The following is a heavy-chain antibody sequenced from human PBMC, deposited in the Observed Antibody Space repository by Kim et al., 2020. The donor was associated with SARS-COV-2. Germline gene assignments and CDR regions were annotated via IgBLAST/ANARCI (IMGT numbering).Heavy chain of an antibody. V-gene: IGHV4-59*13. CDR1: GGSISSYY. J-gene: IGHJ4*02. CDR3: ARGQGNYFDY. Sequence: SETPSLTCTVSGGSISSYYWSWIRQPPGKGLEWIGYIYYSGSTNYNPSLKSRVTISVDTSKNQFSLKLSSVTAADTAVYYCARGQGNYFDYWGQGTLVTVSS. CDR2: IYYSGST.